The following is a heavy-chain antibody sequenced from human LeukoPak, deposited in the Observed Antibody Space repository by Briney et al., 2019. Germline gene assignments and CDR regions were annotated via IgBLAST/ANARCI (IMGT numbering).Heavy chain of an antibody. CDR2: INTSGGST. J-gene: IGHJ4*02. CDR1: GYTFTSYY. V-gene: IGHV1-46*01. D-gene: IGHD6-13*01. CDR3: ARVRGRGSSLYGSFDY. Sequence: ASVKVSCKASGYTFTSYYMHWVRQAPGQGLEWMGIINTSGGSTSYAQKFQGRVTMTRDTSTSTVYMELSSLRSVDTAVYHCARVRGRGSSLYGSFDYWGQGTLVTVSS.